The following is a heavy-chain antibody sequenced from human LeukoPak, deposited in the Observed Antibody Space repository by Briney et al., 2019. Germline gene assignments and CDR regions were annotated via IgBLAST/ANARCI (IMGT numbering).Heavy chain of an antibody. V-gene: IGHV4-59*01. CDR1: GGSISSYY. CDR2: IYYSGST. CDR3: ARIITIFVVGGPDGWFDP. J-gene: IGHJ5*02. D-gene: IGHD3-3*01. Sequence: SETLSLTCTVSGGSISSYYWSWIRQPPGKGLEWIGYIYYSGSTNYNPSLKSRVTISVDTSKNQFSLKLSSVTAADTAVYYCARIITIFVVGGPDGWFDPWGQGTLVIVSS.